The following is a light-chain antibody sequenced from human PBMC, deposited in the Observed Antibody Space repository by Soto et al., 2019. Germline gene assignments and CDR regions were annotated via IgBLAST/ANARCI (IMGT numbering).Light chain of an antibody. CDR2: AAS. CDR3: QQTNNFQIT. V-gene: IGKV1-12*01. J-gene: IGKJ5*01. CDR1: QGFRSW. Sequence: DIQMTQSPSSVSASVGDRVTITCRASQGFRSWLAWYQQKPGKAPKLLIYAASTLESGVPSRFSGSGSGTEFTLTISSLQPEDFATYYCQQTNNFQITFCQGTRLEIK.